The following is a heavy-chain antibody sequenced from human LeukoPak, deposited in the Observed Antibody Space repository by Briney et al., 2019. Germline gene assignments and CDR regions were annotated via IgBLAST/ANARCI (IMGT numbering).Heavy chain of an antibody. CDR1: GGSISSYY. CDR3: ARGKGGYDPFDY. Sequence: SETLSLTCTVSGGSISSYYWNWIRQPPGKGLEWIGYIYYSGSTNYNPSLKSRVTMSVDTSKNQFSLRLNSVTAADTAVYYCARGKGGYDPFDYWGQGTLVTVSS. V-gene: IGHV4-59*01. J-gene: IGHJ4*02. CDR2: IYYSGST. D-gene: IGHD5-12*01.